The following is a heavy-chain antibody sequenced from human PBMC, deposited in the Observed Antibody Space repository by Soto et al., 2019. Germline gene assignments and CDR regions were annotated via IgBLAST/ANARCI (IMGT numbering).Heavy chain of an antibody. Sequence: DAGKSSSKASGYPFPVNYIYWVRQAPGQGLEWIGWINPDSGSTKYAQKFQAWVSMTRDTSIDTVFMEVKRLRSDDTAVYYCARGSFTTFLGGMGVQGQLTTVPTSS. J-gene: IGHJ6*01. CDR1: GYPFPVNY. D-gene: IGHD3-16*02. CDR3: ARGSFTTFLGGMGV. CDR2: INPDSGST. V-gene: IGHV1-2*04.